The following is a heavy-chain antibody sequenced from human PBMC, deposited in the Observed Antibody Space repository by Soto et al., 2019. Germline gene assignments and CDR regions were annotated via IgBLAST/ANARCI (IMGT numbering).Heavy chain of an antibody. J-gene: IGHJ4*02. CDR2: ISYDGSNK. D-gene: IGHD6-19*01. Sequence: QVQLVESGGGVVQPGRSLRLSCAASGFTFSSYAMHWVRQAPGKGLEWVAVISYDGSNKYYADSVKGRFTISRDNSKNTLYLQMNGLRAEDTAVYYCASSGWTTEGDYWGQGTLVTVSS. CDR1: GFTFSSYA. V-gene: IGHV3-30-3*01. CDR3: ASSGWTTEGDY.